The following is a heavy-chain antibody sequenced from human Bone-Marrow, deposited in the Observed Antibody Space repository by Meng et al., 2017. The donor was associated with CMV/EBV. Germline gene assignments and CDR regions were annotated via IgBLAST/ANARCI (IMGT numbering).Heavy chain of an antibody. J-gene: IGHJ5*02. D-gene: IGHD6-6*01. V-gene: IGHV4-34*01. CDR1: GGSFSGYY. CDR2: INHSGST. Sequence: SETLSPTCAVHGGSFSGYYWSWIRQPPGKGLEWIGEINHSGSTNYNPSLKSRVTISVDTSKNPFSLKLSSVTAADTAVYYCARAKISSISARKGWFDPWGQGTLVTVSS. CDR3: ARAKISSISARKGWFDP.